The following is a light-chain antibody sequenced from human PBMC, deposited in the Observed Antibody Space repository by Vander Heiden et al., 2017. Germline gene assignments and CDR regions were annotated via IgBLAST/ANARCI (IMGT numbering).Light chain of an antibody. V-gene: IGLV2-8*01. CDR2: EVS. CDR3: SSYEGSNNFWV. J-gene: IGLJ3*02. CDR1: SSDVGGYKY. Sequence: SALTQPPSASGSPGQSVTISCTGTSSDVGGYKYVSWYQQQPGNAPKLMIYEVSKRPSGVPDRFSGSKAGNTALLTVSGLQAEEEADYYCSSYEGSNNFWVFGGGTKLTVL.